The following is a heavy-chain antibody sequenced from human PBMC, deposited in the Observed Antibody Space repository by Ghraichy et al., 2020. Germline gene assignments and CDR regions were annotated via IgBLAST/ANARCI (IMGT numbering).Heavy chain of an antibody. Sequence: GGSLRLSCVPSGFTFNAYWMTWVRQAPGEGLEWVATINNDGSAKYYVDSVKGRFTISRDNAKRSLFLQMNNLRADDTAVYFCATFTITATIDYWGQGTLVAVSS. CDR2: INNDGSAK. D-gene: IGHD1-7*01. CDR1: GFTFNAYW. V-gene: IGHV3-7*02. J-gene: IGHJ4*02. CDR3: ATFTITATIDY.